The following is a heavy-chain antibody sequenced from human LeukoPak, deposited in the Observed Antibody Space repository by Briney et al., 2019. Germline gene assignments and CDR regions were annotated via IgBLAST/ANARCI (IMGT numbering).Heavy chain of an antibody. D-gene: IGHD2-15*01. V-gene: IGHV4-59*01. CDR3: ARGGSHCSGGSCYSLDWFDP. J-gene: IGHJ5*02. Sequence: SETLSLTCTVSGGSISSYYWSWIRQPPGKGLEWIGYIYYSGSTKYNPSLKSRVTISVDTSKNQFSLQLSSVTAADTAVYYCARGGSHCSGGSCYSLDWFDPWGQGTLVTVSS. CDR1: GGSISSYY. CDR2: IYYSGST.